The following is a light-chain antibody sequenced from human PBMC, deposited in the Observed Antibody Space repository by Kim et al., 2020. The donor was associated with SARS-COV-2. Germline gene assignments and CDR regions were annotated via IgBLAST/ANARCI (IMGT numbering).Light chain of an antibody. Sequence: SVGDRVTITCRASQGISSALAWYQQKPGKAPKLLIYDAASLESGVPSRFSGSGSGTDFTLTISSLQPEDFATYHCQQFNSYLALTFGGGTKVDIK. CDR1: QGISSA. J-gene: IGKJ4*01. CDR3: QQFNSYLALT. CDR2: DAA. V-gene: IGKV1-13*02.